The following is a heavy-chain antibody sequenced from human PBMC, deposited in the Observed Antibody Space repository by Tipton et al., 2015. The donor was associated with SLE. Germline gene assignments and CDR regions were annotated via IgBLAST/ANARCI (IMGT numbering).Heavy chain of an antibody. D-gene: IGHD1/OR15-1a*01. J-gene: IGHJ4*02. CDR3: ARAQGGTVPYYFDY. Sequence: SLRLSCAASGFTFSSYSMNWVRQAPGKGLEWVSYISSSSSTIYYADSVKGRFTISRDNAKNSLYLQMHSLRAEDTAVYYCARAQGGTVPYYFDYWGQGTLVTVSS. CDR2: ISSSSSTI. V-gene: IGHV3-48*01. CDR1: GFTFSSYS.